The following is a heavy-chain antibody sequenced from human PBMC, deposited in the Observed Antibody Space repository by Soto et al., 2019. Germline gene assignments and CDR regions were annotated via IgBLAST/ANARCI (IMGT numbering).Heavy chain of an antibody. CDR3: ARLPTGYPNWFDP. CDR1: GASISTNHHN. CDR2: IHYRGDT. V-gene: IGHV4-39*01. D-gene: IGHD3-9*01. Sequence: QVQLQGSGPGLVRPSETLSLTCTVSGASISTNHHNWAWVRQPPGKGLEWMGNIHYRGDTYFNPSLGSRLSMSVDTAKNQFSQKLTSVTAADTAVYYCARLPTGYPNWFDPWCQGTLVTVSS. J-gene: IGHJ5*02.